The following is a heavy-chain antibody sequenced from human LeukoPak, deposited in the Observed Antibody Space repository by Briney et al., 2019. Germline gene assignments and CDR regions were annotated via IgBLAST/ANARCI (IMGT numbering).Heavy chain of an antibody. J-gene: IGHJ3*02. Sequence: SVKASCKASGGTFSSYAISWVRQAPGQGLEWMGGIIPIFGTANYAQKFQGRVTITADESTSTAYMELSSLRSEDTAVYYCATASRDSSGYWSDAFDIWGQGTMVTVSS. V-gene: IGHV1-69*13. CDR1: GGTFSSYA. CDR2: IIPIFGTA. CDR3: ATASRDSSGYWSDAFDI. D-gene: IGHD3-22*01.